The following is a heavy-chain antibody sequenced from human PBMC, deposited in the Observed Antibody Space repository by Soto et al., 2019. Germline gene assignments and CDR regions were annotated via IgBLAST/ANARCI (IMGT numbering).Heavy chain of an antibody. J-gene: IGHJ4*02. V-gene: IGHV4-59*08. CDR1: GVSISSYY. D-gene: IGHD3-10*01. CDR2: IYYSGST. Sequence: SETLSLTCTVSGVSISSYYWSWIRQPPGKGLEWVGYIYYSGSTNYNPSLKSRVTISVDTSKNQFSLKLNSMTAADTAVYYCARHNYGSGSTYFDYWGQGTLVTVSS. CDR3: ARHNYGSGSTYFDY.